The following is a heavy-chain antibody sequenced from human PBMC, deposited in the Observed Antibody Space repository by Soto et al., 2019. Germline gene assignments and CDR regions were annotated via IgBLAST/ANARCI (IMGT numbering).Heavy chain of an antibody. Sequence: QPGGSLRLSCAASGFTFSSYAMSWVRQAPGKGLEWVSAISGSGGSTYYADSVKGRFTISRDNSKNTLYLQMNSLRAEDTAVYYCAKVRLSLWFGPLAFDYWGQGTLVTVSS. J-gene: IGHJ4*02. V-gene: IGHV3-23*01. CDR1: GFTFSSYA. CDR2: ISGSGGST. D-gene: IGHD3-10*01. CDR3: AKVRLSLWFGPLAFDY.